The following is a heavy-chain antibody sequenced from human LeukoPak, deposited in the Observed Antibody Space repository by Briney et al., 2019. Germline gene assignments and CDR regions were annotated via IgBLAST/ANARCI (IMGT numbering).Heavy chain of an antibody. V-gene: IGHV3-48*04. CDR2: ISSSSSTI. D-gene: IGHD3-3*01. CDR1: GFTFSSYS. CDR3: ARDVNYDFWSGYYTYYYYYYMDV. J-gene: IGHJ6*03. Sequence: PGGSLRLSCAASGFTFSSYSMNWVRQAPGRGLEWVSYISSSSSTIYYADSVKGRFTISRDNAKNSLYLQMNSLRAEDTAVYYCARDVNYDFWSGYYTYYYYYYMDVWGKGTTVTVSS.